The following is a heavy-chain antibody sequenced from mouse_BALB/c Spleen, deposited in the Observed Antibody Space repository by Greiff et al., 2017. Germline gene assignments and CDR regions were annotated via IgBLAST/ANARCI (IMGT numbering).Heavy chain of an antibody. CDR2: IWAGGST. V-gene: IGHV2-9*02. D-gene: IGHD2-4*01. CDR1: GFSLTSYG. CDR3: GAMITTDYAMDY. Sequence: VKLMESGPGLVAPSQSLSITCTVSGFSLTSYGVHWVRQPPGKGLEWLGVIWAGGSTNYNSALMSRLSISKDNSKSQVFLKMNSLQTDDTAMYYCGAMITTDYAMDYWGQGTSVTVSS. J-gene: IGHJ4*01.